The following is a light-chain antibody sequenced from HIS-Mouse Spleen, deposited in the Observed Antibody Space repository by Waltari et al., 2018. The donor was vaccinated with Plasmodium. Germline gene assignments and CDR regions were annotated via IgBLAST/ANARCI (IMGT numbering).Light chain of an antibody. Sequence: QSALTQPASVSGSPGQSITISCTGTSSDVGGYNYVSWYQQHPGKATKLLMYDVSNRPSGVSNRFPGSNAGNTASLTISVLQAEDEADYYCSSYTSSSTVVFGGGTKLTVL. CDR2: DVS. CDR1: SSDVGGYNY. CDR3: SSYTSSSTVV. V-gene: IGLV2-14*03. J-gene: IGLJ2*01.